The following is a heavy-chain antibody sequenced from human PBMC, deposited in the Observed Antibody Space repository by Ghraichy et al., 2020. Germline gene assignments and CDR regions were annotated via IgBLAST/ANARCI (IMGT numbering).Heavy chain of an antibody. Sequence: GGSLRLSCAASGFTFSSYWMSWVRQAPGKGLEWVANIKQDGSEKYYVDSVKGRFTISRDNAKNSLYLQMNSLRAEDTAVYYCATFAGDYDSSGYYTHDAFDIWGQGTMVTVSS. CDR2: IKQDGSEK. J-gene: IGHJ3*02. D-gene: IGHD3-22*01. CDR3: ATFAGDYDSSGYYTHDAFDI. CDR1: GFTFSSYW. V-gene: IGHV3-7*01.